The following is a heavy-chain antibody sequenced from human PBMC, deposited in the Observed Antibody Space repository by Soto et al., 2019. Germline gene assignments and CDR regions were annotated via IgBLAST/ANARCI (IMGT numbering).Heavy chain of an antibody. J-gene: IGHJ1*01. CDR2: IRSNGGST. CDR3: VIDQAAADAEYFEH. Sequence: GGSLRLSCSASGFTFSSYAMTWVRQAPGKGLEWVSDIRSNGGSTYYADSVKGRFTISRDNSKNTLYLQMSSLRAEDTAVYYCVIDQAAADAEYFEHWGQGTLVTVSS. D-gene: IGHD6-13*01. V-gene: IGHV3-64D*06. CDR1: GFTFSSYA.